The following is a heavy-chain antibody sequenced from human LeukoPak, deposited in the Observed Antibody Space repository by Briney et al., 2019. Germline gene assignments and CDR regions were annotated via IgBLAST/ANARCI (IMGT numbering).Heavy chain of an antibody. D-gene: IGHD3-3*01. CDR3: ARGPYDFWSGYWDY. V-gene: IGHV1-69*05. CDR1: GGTFSSYA. Sequence: ASVKVSRKASGGTFSSYAISWVRQAPGQGLEWMGGIIPIFGTANYAQKFQGRVTITTDESTSTAYMELSSLRSEDTAVYYCARGPYDFWSGYWDYWGQGTLVTVSS. CDR2: IIPIFGTA. J-gene: IGHJ4*02.